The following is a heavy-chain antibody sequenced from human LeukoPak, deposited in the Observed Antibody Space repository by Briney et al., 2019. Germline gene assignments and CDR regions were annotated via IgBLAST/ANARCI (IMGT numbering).Heavy chain of an antibody. Sequence: ASVKVSCKASGYTFTSYGISWVRQAPGQGLEWMGWITAYNGNTNYAHKFQGRVTMTRDTSTSTVYMELSSLRSEDSAVYYCAREHSSGRQGRDCWGQGTLVTVSS. CDR1: GYTFTSYG. D-gene: IGHD6-19*01. V-gene: IGHV1-18*01. J-gene: IGHJ4*02. CDR2: ITAYNGNT. CDR3: AREHSSGRQGRDC.